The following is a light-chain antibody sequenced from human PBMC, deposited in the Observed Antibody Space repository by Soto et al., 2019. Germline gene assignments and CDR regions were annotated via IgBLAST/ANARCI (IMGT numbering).Light chain of an antibody. Sequence: DIQMTQSTSSLSASVGDRFTITCQASQDISNYLNWYQQKPGKAPKLLIYDASNLETGVPSRFSGSGSGTDFTFTISSLQPEDIATYYCQQYDNQITFGQGTRLEIK. CDR3: QQYDNQIT. V-gene: IGKV1-33*01. CDR1: QDISNY. J-gene: IGKJ5*01. CDR2: DAS.